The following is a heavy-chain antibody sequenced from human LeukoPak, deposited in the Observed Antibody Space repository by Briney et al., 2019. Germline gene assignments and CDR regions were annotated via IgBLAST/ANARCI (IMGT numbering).Heavy chain of an antibody. J-gene: IGHJ4*02. CDR1: GGSISSSSYY. D-gene: IGHD2-15*01. V-gene: IGHV4-39*01. CDR2: IYYSGST. Sequence: PSETLSLTCTVSGGSISSSSYYWGWLRQPPGKGLEWIGSIYYSGSTYYNPSLKSRVTISVDTSKNQFSLKLSSVTAADTAVYYCATSPSLGYCSGGSCYFDYWGQGTLVTVTS. CDR3: ATSPSLGYCSGGSCYFDY.